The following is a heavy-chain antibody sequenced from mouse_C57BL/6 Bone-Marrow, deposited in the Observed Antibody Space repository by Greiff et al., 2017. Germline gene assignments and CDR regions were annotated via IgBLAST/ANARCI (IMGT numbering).Heavy chain of an antibody. CDR1: GYSFTDYN. CDR2: INPNYGTT. D-gene: IGHD3-2*02. J-gene: IGHJ4*01. CDR3: ARLEGQLSLYAMDY. V-gene: IGHV1-39*01. Sequence: VQLQQSGPELVKPGASVKISCKASGYSFTDYNMNWVKQSNGKSLEWIGVINPNYGTTRYNQKFKGKATLTVDQSSSTAYMQLNSLTSEDSAVYYCARLEGQLSLYAMDYWGQGTSVTVSS.